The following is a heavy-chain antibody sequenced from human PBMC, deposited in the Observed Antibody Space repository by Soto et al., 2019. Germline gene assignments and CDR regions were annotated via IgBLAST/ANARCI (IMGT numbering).Heavy chain of an antibody. Sequence: EVQLVESGGGLVKPGGSLRLSCAASGFTFSSYSMNWVRQAPGKGLEWVSSISSSSSYIYYADSVKGRFTISRDNAQNSQYLQMNCLRAEDTSVYYCARACMAGYYYYYYYMDVWGKGTTVTVSS. CDR2: ISSSSSYI. J-gene: IGHJ6*03. CDR3: ARACMAGYYYYYYYMDV. CDR1: GFTFSSYS. V-gene: IGHV3-21*01. D-gene: IGHD2-8*01.